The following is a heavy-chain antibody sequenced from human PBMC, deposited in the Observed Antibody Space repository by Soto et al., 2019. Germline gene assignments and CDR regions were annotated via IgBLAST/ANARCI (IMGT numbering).Heavy chain of an antibody. CDR1: GGSISSGGYY. V-gene: IGHV4-31*03. J-gene: IGHJ4*02. Sequence: QVQLQESGPGLVKPSQTLSLTCTVSGGSISSGGYYWSWIRQHPGKGLEWIGYIYYSGSTYYNPSLKSRVTISVDTSKNQCSLKLSSVTAEDTAVYYCARSSTSANYFDYWGQGTLVTVSS. CDR2: IYYSGST. CDR3: ARSSTSANYFDY. D-gene: IGHD2-2*01.